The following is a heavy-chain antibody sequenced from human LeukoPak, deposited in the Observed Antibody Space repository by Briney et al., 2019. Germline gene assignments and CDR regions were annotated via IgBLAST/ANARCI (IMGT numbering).Heavy chain of an antibody. CDR3: ARVGVVAATVSWFDP. Sequence: ASVKVSCKSSGYTFTSYGISWVRQAPGQGLEWMGWISAYNGNTNYAQKLQGRVTMTTDTSTSTAYMELRSLRSDDTAVYYCARVGVVAATVSWFDPWGQGTLVTVSS. D-gene: IGHD2-15*01. CDR1: GYTFTSYG. CDR2: ISAYNGNT. V-gene: IGHV1-18*01. J-gene: IGHJ5*02.